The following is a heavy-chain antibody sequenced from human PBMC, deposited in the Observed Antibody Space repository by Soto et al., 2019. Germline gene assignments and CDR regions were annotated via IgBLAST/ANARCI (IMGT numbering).Heavy chain of an antibody. J-gene: IGHJ4*02. V-gene: IGHV4-59*01. CDR2: IYYSGST. Sequence: QVQLQESGPGLVKPSETLSLTCTVSGGSISSYYWSWIRQPPGKGLEWIGYIYYSGSTTYNPSLKSRVTISVDTSKNQLCPQLSYVIAAGTAVYYCARSVCGFWGQGTLVTVSS. D-gene: IGHD6-25*01. CDR3: ARSVCGF. CDR1: GGSISSYY.